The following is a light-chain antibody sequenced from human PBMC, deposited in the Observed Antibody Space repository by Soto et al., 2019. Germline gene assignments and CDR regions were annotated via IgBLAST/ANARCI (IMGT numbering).Light chain of an antibody. CDR2: DAS. V-gene: IGKV1-5*01. CDR3: QQYNSYGMYT. Sequence: DIQMTQSPSTLSASVGDRVTITCRASQSISSWLAWYQQKPGKAPKLLIHDASSLESGVPSRFSGSGSGTEFTLTLSSLQPDDFATYYCQQYNSYGMYTFGQGTKLEIK. CDR1: QSISSW. J-gene: IGKJ2*01.